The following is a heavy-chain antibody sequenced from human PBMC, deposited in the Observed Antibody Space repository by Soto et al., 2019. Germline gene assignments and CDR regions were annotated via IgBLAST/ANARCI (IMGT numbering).Heavy chain of an antibody. D-gene: IGHD1-26*01. CDR1: GNTFTYRY. Sequence: QMQLVQSGAEVKKTGSSVTVSCKALGNTFTYRYLHWVRQAPGQALEWMGWITPFSGDVHYAQKFQERVTITRDRSMNTAYMQSSSLRSEDTAMYFCAGGGAGSGPFTWELPDHGGQGTLVTVSS. J-gene: IGHJ4*02. V-gene: IGHV1-45*02. CDR3: AGGGAGSGPFTWELPDH. CDR2: ITPFSGDV.